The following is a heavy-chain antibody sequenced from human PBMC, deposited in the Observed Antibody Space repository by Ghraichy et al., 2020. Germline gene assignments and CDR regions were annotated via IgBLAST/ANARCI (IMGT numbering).Heavy chain of an antibody. D-gene: IGHD3-16*02. CDR1: GGSISSGSYY. CDR2: IYTSGST. Sequence: SETLSLTCTVSGGSISSGSYYWSWIRQPAGKGLEWIGRIYTSGSTNYNPSLKSRVTISVDTSKNQFSLKLSSVTAADTAVYYCARDPITFGGVIVAFDYWGQGTLVTVSS. J-gene: IGHJ4*02. V-gene: IGHV4-61*02. CDR3: ARDPITFGGVIVAFDY.